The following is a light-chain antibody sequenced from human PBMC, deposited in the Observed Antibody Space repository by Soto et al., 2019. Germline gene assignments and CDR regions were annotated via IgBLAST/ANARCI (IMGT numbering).Light chain of an antibody. CDR1: QSVGTN. CDR2: GAS. V-gene: IGKV3-15*01. J-gene: IGKJ5*01. CDR3: QQLNYWPRIT. Sequence: DIVMTHSPGTLSVSPCERATLSFSASQSVGTNLAWYQQRPGQAPRLLVYGASTRASGIPPRFSGSGSGTDFTLTISSLQSEDFAVYYCQQLNYWPRITFGQGTRLEI.